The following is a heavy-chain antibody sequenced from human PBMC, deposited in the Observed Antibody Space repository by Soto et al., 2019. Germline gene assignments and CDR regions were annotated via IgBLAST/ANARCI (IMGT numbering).Heavy chain of an antibody. CDR1: GFTFSSYS. J-gene: IGHJ6*03. CDR3: AREEGSGGSCYDRLLGLCVYYYYYMDV. D-gene: IGHD2-15*01. Sequence: GGSLRLSCAASGFTFSSYSMNWVRQAPGKGLEWVSSISSSSSYIYYADSVKGRFTISRDNAKNSLYLQMNSLRAEDTAVYYCAREEGSGGSCYDRLLGLCVYYYYYMDVWGKGTTVTVSS. V-gene: IGHV3-21*01. CDR2: ISSSSSYI.